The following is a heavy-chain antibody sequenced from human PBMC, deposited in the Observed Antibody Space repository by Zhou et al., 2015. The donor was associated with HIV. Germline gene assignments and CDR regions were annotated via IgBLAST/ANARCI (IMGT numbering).Heavy chain of an antibody. J-gene: IGHJ2*01. D-gene: IGHD3-16*01. CDR1: GGTFSSYA. CDR3: ARERGEELVRAGGYFDL. Sequence: QVQLVQSGAEVKKPGSSVKVSCKASGGTFSSYAISWVRQAPGQGLEWMGGIIPIFGTANYAQKFQGRVTITADESTSTAYMELSSLRSEDTAVYYCARERGEELVRAGGYFDLWGSGTLVIVSS. CDR2: IIPIFGTA. V-gene: IGHV1-69*01.